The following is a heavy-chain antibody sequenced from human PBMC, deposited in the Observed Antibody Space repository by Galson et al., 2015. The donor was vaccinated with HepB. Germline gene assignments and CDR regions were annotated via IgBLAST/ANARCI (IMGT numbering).Heavy chain of an antibody. CDR3: ASSTIVVVPAARHSPKTYYYYMDV. J-gene: IGHJ6*03. D-gene: IGHD2-2*01. CDR2: IIPILGIA. Sequence: SVKVSCKASGGTFSSYAISWVRQAPGQGLEWMGGIIPILGIANYAQKFQGRVTITADKSTSTAYMELSSLRSEDTAVYYCASSTIVVVPAARHSPKTYYYYMDVWGKGTTVTVSS. CDR1: GGTFSSYA. V-gene: IGHV1-69*10.